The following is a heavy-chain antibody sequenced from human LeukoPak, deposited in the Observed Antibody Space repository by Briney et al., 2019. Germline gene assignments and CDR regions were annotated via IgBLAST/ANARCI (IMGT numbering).Heavy chain of an antibody. Sequence: ASVKVSCKASGYTFTGYYMHWVRQAPGQGLEWMGGIIPIFGTANYAQKFQGRVTITADESTSTAYMELSSLRSEDTAVYYCAREGLLYSAGYFDLWGRGTLVTVSS. CDR2: IIPIFGTA. D-gene: IGHD3-10*02. J-gene: IGHJ2*01. CDR3: AREGLLYSAGYFDL. CDR1: GYTFTGYY. V-gene: IGHV1-69*13.